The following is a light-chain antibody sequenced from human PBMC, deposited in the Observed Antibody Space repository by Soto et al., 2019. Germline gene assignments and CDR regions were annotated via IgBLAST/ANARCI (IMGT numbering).Light chain of an antibody. V-gene: IGLV1-51*01. J-gene: IGLJ1*01. CDR3: GAWDDRLTVYV. Sequence: QSAVTQPPSVSAAPGQEVTISCSGSSSNVGHNSVSWYQHLPGTAPKLLIYDNNKRPSGIPARFSGSKSGTAATLGITGLQTGDEADYYCGAWDDRLTVYVFGSGTKVTVL. CDR1: SSNVGHNS. CDR2: DNN.